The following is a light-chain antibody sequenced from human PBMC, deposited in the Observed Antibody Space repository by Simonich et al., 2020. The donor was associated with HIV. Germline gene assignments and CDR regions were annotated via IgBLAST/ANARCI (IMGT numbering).Light chain of an antibody. CDR3: QQYNDWPPWT. CDR2: DAS. V-gene: IGKV3D-20*01. CDR1: QRVSDSY. Sequence: EIVLTQSPATLSVSPGERATLSCGANQRVSDSYLAWYQQKPGLASRLLIYDASSRATGIPDRFSGSGSGTEFTLTISSMQSEDFAVYYCQQYNDWPPWTFGQGTKVEIK. J-gene: IGKJ1*01.